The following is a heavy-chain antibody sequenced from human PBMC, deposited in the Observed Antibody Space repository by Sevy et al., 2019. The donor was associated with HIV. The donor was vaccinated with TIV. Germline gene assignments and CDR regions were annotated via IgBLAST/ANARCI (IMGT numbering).Heavy chain of an antibody. D-gene: IGHD3-16*02. J-gene: IGHJ4*02. CDR2: IYHSGST. Sequence: SETLSLTCAVSGGSISSSNWWSWVRQPPGKGLEWIGEIYHSGSTNYNPSLKSRVTISVDKSKNQFSLKLSSVTAADTAVYYCARVPPNDYVWGSYRYTLLLDYWGQGTLVTVSS. CDR3: ARVPPNDYVWGSYRYTLLLDY. V-gene: IGHV4-4*02. CDR1: GGSISSSNW.